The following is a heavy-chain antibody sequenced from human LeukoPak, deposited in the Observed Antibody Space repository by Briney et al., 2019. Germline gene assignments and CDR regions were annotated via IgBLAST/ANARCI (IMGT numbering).Heavy chain of an antibody. Sequence: GGSLRLSCAASGFTVSSNYMSWVRQAPGKGLEWVSVIYSDGSTYYADSVKGRFTISRDNSKNTLYVQMNSLRAEDTAVYYCAGGTIFGVVDYWGQGTLVTVSS. J-gene: IGHJ4*02. V-gene: IGHV3-66*01. CDR1: GFTVSSNY. CDR2: IYSDGST. D-gene: IGHD3-3*01. CDR3: AGGTIFGVVDY.